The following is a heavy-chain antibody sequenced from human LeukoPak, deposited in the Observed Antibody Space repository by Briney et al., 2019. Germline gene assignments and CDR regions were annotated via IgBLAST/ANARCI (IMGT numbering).Heavy chain of an antibody. Sequence: GGSLRLSCAASGFTFSSYWMSWVRQAPGKGLEWVANIRQDGSEKQYVDSVKGRFTISRDNAKNSLYLQMNSLRAEDMAVFFCVRESRSGTSYWGQGTLVTVSS. CDR3: VRESRSGTSY. D-gene: IGHD3-10*01. CDR2: IRQDGSEK. CDR1: GFTFSSYW. J-gene: IGHJ4*02. V-gene: IGHV3-7*01.